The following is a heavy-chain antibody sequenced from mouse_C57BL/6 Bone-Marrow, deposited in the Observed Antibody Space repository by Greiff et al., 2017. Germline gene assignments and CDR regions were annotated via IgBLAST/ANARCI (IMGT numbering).Heavy chain of an antibody. CDR2: FYPGSGSI. CDR3: ARHEVPCYSNYAWFAY. D-gene: IGHD2-5*01. CDR1: GYTFTEYT. J-gene: IGHJ3*01. Sequence: QVQLQQSGAELVKPGASVKLSCKASGYTFTEYTIHWVKQRSGQGLEWIGWFYPGSGSIKYNEKFKDKATLTADKSSSTVYMEISRLTSEDSAVYFCARHEVPCYSNYAWFAYWGQGTLVTVSA. V-gene: IGHV1-62-2*01.